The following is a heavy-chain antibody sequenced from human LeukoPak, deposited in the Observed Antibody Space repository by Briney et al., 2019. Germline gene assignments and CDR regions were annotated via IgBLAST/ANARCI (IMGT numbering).Heavy chain of an antibody. V-gene: IGHV4-39*07. D-gene: IGHD3-10*01. Sequence: SETLSLTCTVSGGSISSSSYYWGWIRQPPGKGLEWIGSIYHSGSTYYNPSLKSRVTISVDTSKNQFSLKLSSVTAADTAVYYCAKGGGFGELLYPYYFDYWGQGTLVTVSS. J-gene: IGHJ4*02. CDR1: GGSISSSSYY. CDR2: IYHSGST. CDR3: AKGGGFGELLYPYYFDY.